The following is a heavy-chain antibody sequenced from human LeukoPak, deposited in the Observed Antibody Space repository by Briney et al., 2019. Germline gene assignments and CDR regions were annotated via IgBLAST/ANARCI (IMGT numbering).Heavy chain of an antibody. V-gene: IGHV3-48*01. CDR3: ARDPYDFWSGYPSNFDC. D-gene: IGHD3-3*01. J-gene: IGHJ4*02. CDR2: ISSSSNI. Sequence: GGSLRLSCAASGCTFSSYSMNWVRQAPGKGLEWVSYISSSSNINYAVSGKGRFTISRDNAKNSLYLQMNSLRAEDTAVYYCARDPYDFWSGYPSNFDCWGQGTLVTVSS. CDR1: GCTFSSYS.